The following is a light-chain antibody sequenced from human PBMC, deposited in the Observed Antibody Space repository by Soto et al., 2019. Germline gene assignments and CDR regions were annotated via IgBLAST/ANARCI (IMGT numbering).Light chain of an antibody. CDR2: EVN. CDR1: SSDVGGYNY. Sequence: QSALTQPPSASGSPGQSVTISCTGTSSDVGGYNYVSWYQHHPGKAPKLLISEVNKRPSGVPERFSGSKSGNTASLTVSGLQAEDEADYYCSSYAGSNNPNYVFGTGTKVTVL. CDR3: SSYAGSNNPNYV. J-gene: IGLJ1*01. V-gene: IGLV2-8*01.